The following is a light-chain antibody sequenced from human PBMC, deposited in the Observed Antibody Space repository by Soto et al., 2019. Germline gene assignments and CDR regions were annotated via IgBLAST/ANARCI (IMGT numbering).Light chain of an antibody. CDR1: RSDVGSYDY. CDR3: SSYSSSRTRFD. V-gene: IGLV2-14*01. CDR2: EVT. J-gene: IGLJ1*01. Sequence: QSVLTQPASVSGSPGQSITVSCTGDRSDVGSYDYVSWYQQYPGKAPKLLIYEVTNRPPGVSDRFSGSKSENTASLTISGLQAEDEADDYCSSYSSSRTRFDFGTGTKLTVL.